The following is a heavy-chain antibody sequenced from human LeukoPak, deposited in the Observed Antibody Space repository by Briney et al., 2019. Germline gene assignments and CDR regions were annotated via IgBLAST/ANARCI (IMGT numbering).Heavy chain of an antibody. J-gene: IGHJ4*02. Sequence: ASVEVSCKASGYTFTGYYMHWVRQAPGQGLEWMGWINPNSGGTNYAQKFQGRVTMTRDTSISTAYMELSRLRSDDTAVYYCARAERYSSSARSPGYWGQGTLVTVSS. D-gene: IGHD6-6*01. CDR2: INPNSGGT. CDR1: GYTFTGYY. CDR3: ARAERYSSSARSPGY. V-gene: IGHV1-2*02.